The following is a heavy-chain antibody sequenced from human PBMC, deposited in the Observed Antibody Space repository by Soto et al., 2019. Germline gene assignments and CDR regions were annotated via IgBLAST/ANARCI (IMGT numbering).Heavy chain of an antibody. D-gene: IGHD3-22*01. CDR1: GFMFSSYA. J-gene: IGHJ5*01. CDR3: AKLTYPSDSTGYYYERVSGWIDS. CDR2: ISASGGTA. V-gene: IGHV3-23*01. Sequence: EVQLLESGGGLIQPGGSLRLSCAASGFMFSSYAMSWVRQAPGKGLEWVSSISASGGTANLADSVEGRCTISRDNSKSTLDLQMNRLRAEETAVYYCAKLTYPSDSTGYYYERVSGWIDSWGQGTLVTVSS.